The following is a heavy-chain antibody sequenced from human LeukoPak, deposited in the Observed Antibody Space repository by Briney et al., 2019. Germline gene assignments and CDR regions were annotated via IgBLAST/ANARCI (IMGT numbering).Heavy chain of an antibody. CDR1: GYTFTGYY. CDR3: ARGPTVTTDY. D-gene: IGHD4-17*01. CDR2: INPNTGGT. Sequence: ASVKVSCKASGYTFTGYYMHWVRQAPGQGPEWMGWINPNTGGTTYAQNFQGRVTMTRDTSISTAYMELSRLKSDDTAVYYCARGPTVTTDYWGQGTLVTVSS. J-gene: IGHJ4*02. V-gene: IGHV1-2*02.